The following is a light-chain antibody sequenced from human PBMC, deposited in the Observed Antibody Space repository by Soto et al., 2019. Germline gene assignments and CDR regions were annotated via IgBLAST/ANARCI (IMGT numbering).Light chain of an antibody. Sequence: QSALTQPRSVSGSPGESVTISCTGNSSDVGGFNYVSWYQQYPGKAPSLLIYDVAKRPSRVPDRFSGSKSGNTASLTIAGLQAEDEADYYCCSYAGGNSYVFGTATKLTVL. CDR2: DVA. CDR3: CSYAGGNSYV. CDR1: SSDVGGFNY. J-gene: IGLJ1*01. V-gene: IGLV2-11*01.